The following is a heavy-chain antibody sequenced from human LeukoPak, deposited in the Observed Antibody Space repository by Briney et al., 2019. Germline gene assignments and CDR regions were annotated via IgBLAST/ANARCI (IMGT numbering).Heavy chain of an antibody. V-gene: IGHV3-21*01. Sequence: GGSPRLSCAASGFTFSSYAMSWVRQAPGKGLEWVSAISSDSRYIYYADSLKGRFTTSRDNAKNSLYLQMNSLRAEDTAVYYCHSMEYQLPRPPWYFDLWGRGTLVTVSS. D-gene: IGHD2-2*01. J-gene: IGHJ2*01. CDR1: GFTFSSYA. CDR2: ISSDSRYI. CDR3: HSMEYQLPRPPWYFDL.